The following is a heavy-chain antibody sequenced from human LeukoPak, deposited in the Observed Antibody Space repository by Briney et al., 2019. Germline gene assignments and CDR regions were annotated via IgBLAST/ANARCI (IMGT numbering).Heavy chain of an antibody. Sequence: GGSLRLSCSASGFTFSNHWMNWVRQAPGKGLEWVANINKDGGEKNYVDSVKGRFTISRDNAKNSLYLQMNYLRPEDTAVYYCARQDPGPDYWGQGTLVTVSS. J-gene: IGHJ4*02. V-gene: IGHV3-7*01. CDR2: INKDGGEK. CDR3: ARQDPGPDY. CDR1: GFTFSNHW.